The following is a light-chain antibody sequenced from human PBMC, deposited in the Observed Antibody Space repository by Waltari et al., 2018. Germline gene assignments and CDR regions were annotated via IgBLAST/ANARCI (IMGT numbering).Light chain of an antibody. CDR1: SSNIGSNY. V-gene: IGLV1-47*01. CDR3: AAWDDSLSALWV. J-gene: IGLJ3*02. Sequence: QSVLTQPPSASGTPGQRVTISCSGSSSNIGSNYVYWYQQLPGTAPKLLIYRNNPRPSGVPDRFSGSKSGTSASLAISGLRSEDEADYYCAAWDDSLSALWVFGGGTKLTVL. CDR2: RNN.